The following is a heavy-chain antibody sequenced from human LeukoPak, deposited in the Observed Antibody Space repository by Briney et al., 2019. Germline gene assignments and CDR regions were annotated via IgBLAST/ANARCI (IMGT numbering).Heavy chain of an antibody. D-gene: IGHD3-22*01. V-gene: IGHV1-69*06. Sequence: ASVKVSCKASGGTFSSYAISWVRQAPGQGLEWMGGIIPIFGTANYAQKFQGRVTITADKSTSTAYMELSSLRSEDTAVYYCTTSYYDSSGYYYDYWGQGTLVTVSS. CDR2: IIPIFGTA. CDR1: GGTFSSYA. CDR3: TTSYYDSSGYYYDY. J-gene: IGHJ4*02.